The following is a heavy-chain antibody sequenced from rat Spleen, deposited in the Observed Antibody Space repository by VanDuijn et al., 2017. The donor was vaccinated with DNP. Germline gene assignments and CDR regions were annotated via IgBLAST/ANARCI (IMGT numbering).Heavy chain of an antibody. CDR2: ISYDGGIT. D-gene: IGHD4-3*01. J-gene: IGHJ4*01. CDR3: TSPVPSGHYVMDA. V-gene: IGHV5-20*01. CDR1: GFTFRDYY. Sequence: EVQLVESGGGLVQPGRSLKLSCAASGFTFRDYYMAWVRQAPTKGVEWVAYISYDGGITSYGDSVKGRFTISRDNAKNSLYLQMDSLRSEDTATYYCTSPVPSGHYVMDAWGQGTSVTVSS.